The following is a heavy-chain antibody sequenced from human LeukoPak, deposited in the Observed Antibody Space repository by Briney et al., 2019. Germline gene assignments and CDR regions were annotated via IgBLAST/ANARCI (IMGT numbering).Heavy chain of an antibody. CDR1: GGSISSYY. Sequence: SETLSLNCTVSGGSISSYYWSWIRQPPGKGLEWIGYIHYSGSTNYNPSLKSRVTISVDTSKNQFSLKLGSVTAADTAVYYCARHSRTYYDFDYWGQGSLVTVSS. CDR3: ARHSRTYYDFDY. V-gene: IGHV4-59*08. J-gene: IGHJ4*02. CDR2: IHYSGST. D-gene: IGHD1-26*01.